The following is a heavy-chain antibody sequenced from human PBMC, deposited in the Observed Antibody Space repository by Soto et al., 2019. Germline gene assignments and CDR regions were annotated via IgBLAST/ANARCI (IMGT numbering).Heavy chain of an antibody. J-gene: IGHJ3*02. CDR1: GGSISSYY. CDR2: IYTSGTT. D-gene: IGHD1-1*01. CDR3: ARSETGTNAFDI. Sequence: SETLSLTCTVSGGSISSYYWNCIRQTAGKGLERIGHIYTSGTTNYNPSLRSRATLSVDTSKNQFSLKLNSVTAADTAVYYCARSETGTNAFDIWGQGTMVTVSS. V-gene: IGHV4-4*07.